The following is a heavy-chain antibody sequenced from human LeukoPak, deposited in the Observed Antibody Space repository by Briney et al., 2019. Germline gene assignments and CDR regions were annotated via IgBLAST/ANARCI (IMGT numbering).Heavy chain of an antibody. CDR2: INPNSGGT. J-gene: IGHJ6*03. D-gene: IGHD3-22*01. V-gene: IGHV1-2*02. Sequence: ASVKVSCTASGYTFTGYYMHWVRQAPGQGLEWMGWINPNSGGTNYAQKFQGRVTMTRDTSISTAYMELSRLRSDDTAVYYCARDATDYYDSSGYYQLNYYYYMDVWGKGTTVTVSS. CDR3: ARDATDYYDSSGYYQLNYYYYMDV. CDR1: GYTFTGYY.